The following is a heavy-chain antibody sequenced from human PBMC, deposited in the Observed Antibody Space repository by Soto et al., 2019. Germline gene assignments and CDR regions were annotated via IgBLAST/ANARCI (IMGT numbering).Heavy chain of an antibody. D-gene: IGHD3-10*01. Sequence: PGGSLRLSCAASGFSLSDYWMHWVRQVPGKGLLWVSRISVDGRDTTYADSVKGRFTISRDNAKNTLYLQMDSLRAEDTALYYCAKGRDGSGSLTPRDDYWGEGTLVTVSS. V-gene: IGHV3-74*03. J-gene: IGHJ4*02. CDR1: GFSLSDYW. CDR3: AKGRDGSGSLTPRDDY. CDR2: ISVDGRDT.